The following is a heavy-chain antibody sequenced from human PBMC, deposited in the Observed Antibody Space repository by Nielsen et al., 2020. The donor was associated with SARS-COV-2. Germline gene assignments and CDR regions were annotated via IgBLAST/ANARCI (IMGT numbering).Heavy chain of an antibody. CDR1: GYTFTSYY. V-gene: IGHV1-46*01. D-gene: IGHD3-10*01. J-gene: IGHJ6*02. CDR3: ARDSIPIGRYYYGMDV. Sequence: ASVKVSCKASGYTFTSYYMHWVRQAPGQGPEWMGIINPSGGSTSYAQKFQGRVTMTRDTSTSTVYMELSSLRSEDTAVYYCARDSIPIGRYYYGMDVWGQGTTVTVSS. CDR2: INPSGGST.